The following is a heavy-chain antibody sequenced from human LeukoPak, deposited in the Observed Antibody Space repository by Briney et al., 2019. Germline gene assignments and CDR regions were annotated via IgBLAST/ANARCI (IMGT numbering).Heavy chain of an antibody. V-gene: IGHV3-23*01. CDR2: ISARGTNT. CDR1: GFTFSDYA. J-gene: IGHJ4*02. CDR3: AKDFPYCSSASCYPD. Sequence: PGGSLRLSCAASGFTFSDYAMTWVRQAPGKGLEWVSSISARGTNTQYADSVKGRFTIARDNPKHTLYLQMNSLRAEDTAVYYCAKDFPYCSSASCYPDWGQGTLVTVSS. D-gene: IGHD2-2*01.